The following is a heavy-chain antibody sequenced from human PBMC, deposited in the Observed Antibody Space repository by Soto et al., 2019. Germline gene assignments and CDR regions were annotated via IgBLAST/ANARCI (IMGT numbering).Heavy chain of an antibody. J-gene: IGHJ6*02. CDR1: WFPFGCHA. CDR2: IRSKAYSGTT. D-gene: IGHD2-2*01. V-gene: IGHV3-49*03. Sequence: GGSLRLSCLGFWFPFGCHAMSWFRPAPGEGLGWVGFIRSKAYSGTTEYAASVKGRFTISRDDSNSIAYLQMSSLKTEDTAVYYSQVQLLTYYYGMDVWGQGTT. CDR3: QVQLLTYYYGMDV.